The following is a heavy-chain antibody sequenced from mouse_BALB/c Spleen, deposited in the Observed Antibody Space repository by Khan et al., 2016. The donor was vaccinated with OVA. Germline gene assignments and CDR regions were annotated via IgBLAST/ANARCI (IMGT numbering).Heavy chain of an antibody. CDR1: AYSITSGYG. CDR3: ARTARIKY. CDR2: ISYSGST. J-gene: IGHJ2*01. D-gene: IGHD1-2*01. V-gene: IGHV3-2*02. Sequence: EVQLQESGPGLVKPSQSLSLTCTVTAYSITSGYGWNWIRQFPGNKLEWMGYISYSGSTNYNPSLKSRIPITPDTSKNQFFLQLNSVTTEDTATYYCARTARIKYWGQGTTLTVSS.